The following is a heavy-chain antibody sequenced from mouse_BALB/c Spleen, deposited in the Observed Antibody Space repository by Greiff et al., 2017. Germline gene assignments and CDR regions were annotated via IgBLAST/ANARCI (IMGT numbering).Heavy chain of an antibody. CDR3: ARPVDYDLHAMDY. CDR2: ISDGGSYT. D-gene: IGHD2-4*01. J-gene: IGHJ4*01. V-gene: IGHV5-4*02. Sequence: EVHLVESGGGLVKPGGSLKLSCAASGFTFSDYYMYWVRQTPEKRLEWVATISDGGSYTYYPDSVKGRFTISRDNAKNNLYLQMSSLKSEDTAMYYCARPVDYDLHAMDYWGQGTSVTVSS. CDR1: GFTFSDYY.